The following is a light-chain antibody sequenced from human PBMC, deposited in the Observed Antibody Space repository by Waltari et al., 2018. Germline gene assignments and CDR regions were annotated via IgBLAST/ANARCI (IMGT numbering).Light chain of an antibody. CDR3: MQGTQWPWT. J-gene: IGKJ1*01. V-gene: IGKV1-12*01. CDR2: AAS. CDR1: QGISSW. Sequence: DIQMTQSPSSVSASVGHRATVTCRASQGISSWLAWYQQKPGKAPKLLIYAASSLQSGVPSRFSGSGSGTDFTLKISRVEAEDVGIYYCMQGTQWPWTLGQGTKVEIK.